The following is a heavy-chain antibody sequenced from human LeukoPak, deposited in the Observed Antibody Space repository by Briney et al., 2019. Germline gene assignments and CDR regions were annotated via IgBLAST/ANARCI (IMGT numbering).Heavy chain of an antibody. J-gene: IGHJ6*04. D-gene: IGHD3-3*01. CDR2: ISGSGGST. Sequence: PGGSLRLSCAATGFTFSSYAMSWVRQAPGKGLEWVSAISGSGGSTYYADSVKGRFTISRDNSKNTLYLQMDSLRAEDTAVYYCARFYDFWSGYYTGTMDVWGKGTTVTVSS. CDR1: GFTFSSYA. CDR3: ARFYDFWSGYYTGTMDV. V-gene: IGHV3-23*01.